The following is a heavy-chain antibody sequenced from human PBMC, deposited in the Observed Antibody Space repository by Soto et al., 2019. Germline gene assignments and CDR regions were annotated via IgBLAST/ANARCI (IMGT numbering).Heavy chain of an antibody. D-gene: IGHD6-6*01. CDR1: GFTFSSYW. CDR2: IKQDGSEK. CDR3: ARAPRPGGRGMDV. J-gene: IGHJ6*03. Sequence: GGSLRLSCAASGFTFSSYWMSWVRQAPGKGLEWVANIKQDGSEKYYVDSVKGRFTISRDNAKNSLYLQMNSLRAEDTAVYYGARAPRPGGRGMDVWGKGTTVTVSS. V-gene: IGHV3-7*01.